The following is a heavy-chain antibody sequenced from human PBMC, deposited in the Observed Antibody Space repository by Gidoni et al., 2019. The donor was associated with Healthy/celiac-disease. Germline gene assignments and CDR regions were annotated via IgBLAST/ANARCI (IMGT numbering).Heavy chain of an antibody. Sequence: QVQLVQSGAEVKTSAASVKVSCTASGNAYTSYSMPWVRQAPGQGLEWMGIINPSGGSTSYEKKFQGRVNMTRDTSTSTVYMELSRLRSEDTAVYYCAGGGSIAAAPKNYWGQGTLVTVSS. V-gene: IGHV1-46*01. D-gene: IGHD6-13*01. CDR3: AGGGSIAAAPKNY. CDR1: GNAYTSYS. CDR2: INPSGGST. J-gene: IGHJ4*02.